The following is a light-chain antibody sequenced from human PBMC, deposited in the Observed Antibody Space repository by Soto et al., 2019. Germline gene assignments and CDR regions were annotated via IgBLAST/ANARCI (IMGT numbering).Light chain of an antibody. V-gene: IGKV1-9*01. CDR2: AAS. CDR3: PHLNTYPPT. J-gene: IGKJ4*01. CDR1: QGISSY. Sequence: DIRLTQSPSFLSASVGDRVTITCRASQGISSYLAWYQQKPGKAPKLLIYAASTLQGGVPSRFSGSESGTEFTLTISSLQPENFATSYWPHLNTYPPTFGGGT.